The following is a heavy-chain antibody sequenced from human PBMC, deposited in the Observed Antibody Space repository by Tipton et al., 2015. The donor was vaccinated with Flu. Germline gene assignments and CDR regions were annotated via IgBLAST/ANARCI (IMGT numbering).Heavy chain of an antibody. CDR2: IYYSGST. D-gene: IGHD4-17*01. V-gene: IGHV4-30-4*01. CDR3: AREGYTVTTRWFDP. Sequence: LRLSCAVSGGSISSGDYYWSWIRQPPGKGLEWIGYIYYSGSTYYNPSLKSRVTISVDTSKNQFSLKLSSVTAADTAVYYCAREGYTVTTRWFDPWGQGTLVTVSS. CDR1: GGSISSGDYY. J-gene: IGHJ5*02.